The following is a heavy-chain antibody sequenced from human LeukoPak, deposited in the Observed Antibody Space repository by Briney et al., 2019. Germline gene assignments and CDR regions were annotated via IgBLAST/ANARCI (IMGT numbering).Heavy chain of an antibody. CDR2: IIPSFPTA. CDR3: ARGLLLYSYYMDV. D-gene: IGHD2-15*01. V-gene: IGHV1-69*06. Sequence: SVKVSCKASAGTFSNYAISWVRQAPGQGLEWMGGIIPSFPTAEYAQKFQDRVTITADKSTSTAYMELSSLRSEDTAVYYSARGLLLYSYYMDVWGKGTTVTVSS. J-gene: IGHJ6*03. CDR1: AGTFSNYA.